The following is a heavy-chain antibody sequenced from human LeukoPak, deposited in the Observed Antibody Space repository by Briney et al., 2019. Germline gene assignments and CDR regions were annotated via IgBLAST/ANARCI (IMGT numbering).Heavy chain of an antibody. V-gene: IGHV3-9*01. CDR2: ISWNSGSI. D-gene: IGHD1-7*01. CDR1: GFTFDDYA. Sequence: GGSLRLSCAASGFTFDDYAMHWVRQAPGKGLEWVSGISWNSGSIGYADSVKGRFTISRDNAKNSLYLQMNSLRAEDTALYYCAKLNPGPGQLELLGWFDPWGQGTLVTVSS. J-gene: IGHJ5*02. CDR3: AKLNPGPGQLELLGWFDP.